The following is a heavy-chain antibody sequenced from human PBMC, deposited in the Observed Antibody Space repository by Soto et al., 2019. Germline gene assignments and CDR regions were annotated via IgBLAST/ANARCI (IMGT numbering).Heavy chain of an antibody. V-gene: IGHV4-59*08. D-gene: IGHD5-18*01. CDR2: IYYSGST. Sequence: PSETLSLTCTVSGGSISKYYWSWIRQPPGKALEWIGYIYYSGSTNYNPSLKSRVTISVDTSKSQFSLKLSSVTAADTAVYYCAKGDTDKYAPCSQGNLVTVSS. CDR1: GGSISKYY. J-gene: IGHJ5*02. CDR3: AKGDTDKYAP.